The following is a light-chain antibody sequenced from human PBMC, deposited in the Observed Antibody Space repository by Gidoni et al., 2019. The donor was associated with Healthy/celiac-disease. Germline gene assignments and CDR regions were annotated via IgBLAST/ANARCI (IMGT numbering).Light chain of an antibody. CDR1: QSVSSY. J-gene: IGKJ3*01. Sequence: DIVLTQSPATLSLSPGERATLSCSASQSVSSYLAWYQQKPGQAPRLLIYDASNRATGIPARFSGSGSGTDFTLTISSLEPEDFAVYYCQQRSNWPGGFTFGPGTKVDIK. V-gene: IGKV3-11*01. CDR3: QQRSNWPGGFT. CDR2: DAS.